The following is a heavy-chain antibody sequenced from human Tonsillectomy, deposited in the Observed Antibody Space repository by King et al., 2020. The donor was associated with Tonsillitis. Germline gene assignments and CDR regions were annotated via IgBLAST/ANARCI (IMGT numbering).Heavy chain of an antibody. CDR2: INADNGDT. J-gene: IGHJ6*02. D-gene: IGHD6-19*01. V-gene: IGHV1-3*01. CDR3: ARGSSSASGGLDV. CDR1: GYTFTNYA. Sequence: QLVQSGAEVKKPGASVKVSCKASGYTFTNYAMHWVRQAPGQRLEWMGWINADNGDTKYSQKFQDRVTITRDTSASTAYMELSSLRSEDTTIYYCARGSSSASGGLDVWGQGTTVTVSS.